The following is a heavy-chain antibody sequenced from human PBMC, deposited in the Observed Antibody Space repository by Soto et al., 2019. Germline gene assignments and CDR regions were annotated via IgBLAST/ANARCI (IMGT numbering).Heavy chain of an antibody. J-gene: IGHJ6*02. V-gene: IGHV4-30-4*01. Sequence: QVQLQESGPGLVKPSQTLSLTCTVSGGSISSGDYYWSWIRQPPGQSLERIGYIYYSGRTYYNPSIQSRVTISVDTAKHQFSLKLSSVTAADTAVYYCARRMVTAKYGMDVWGQGTTVTVSS. CDR3: ARRMVTAKYGMDV. CDR2: IYYSGRT. D-gene: IGHD2-21*02. CDR1: GGSISSGDYY.